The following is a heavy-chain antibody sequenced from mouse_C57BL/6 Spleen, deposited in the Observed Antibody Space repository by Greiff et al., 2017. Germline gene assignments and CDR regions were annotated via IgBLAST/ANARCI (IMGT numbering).Heavy chain of an antibody. Sequence: QVQLQQPGAELVMPGASVKLSCKASGYTFTSYWMHWVKQRPGQGLEWIGEIDPSDSYTNYNQKFKGKSTLTVDKSSSTACMQLSSLTSEDSAVYYCARSMVTTSNAMDYWGQGTSVTVSS. CDR1: GYTFTSYW. D-gene: IGHD2-2*01. J-gene: IGHJ4*01. CDR2: IDPSDSYT. CDR3: ARSMVTTSNAMDY. V-gene: IGHV1-69*01.